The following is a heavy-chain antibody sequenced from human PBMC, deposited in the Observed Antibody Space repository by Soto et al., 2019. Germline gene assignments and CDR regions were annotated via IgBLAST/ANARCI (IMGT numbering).Heavy chain of an antibody. D-gene: IGHD3-16*01. Sequence: GALGLACGAPGATFKDYGMHWVRQAPGKGLEWVAVISYDGKQTYYADSVKGRFTISKDKSKRTLFLQMNSLRVDDTAVYYCARDGWGSNWYFDLWGRGTLVTVYS. CDR2: ISYDGKQT. V-gene: IGHV3-30*03. CDR1: GATFKDYG. J-gene: IGHJ2*01. CDR3: ARDGWGSNWYFDL.